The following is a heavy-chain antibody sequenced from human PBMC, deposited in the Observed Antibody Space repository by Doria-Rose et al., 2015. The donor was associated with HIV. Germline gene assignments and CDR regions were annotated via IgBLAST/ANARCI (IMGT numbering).Heavy chain of an antibody. CDR2: IYTSGST. CDR1: ISSYY. Sequence: ISSYYWSWLRQPPGTGLEWIGYIYTSGSTNYNPSLKRRVPISVDPSKNQFSLKRRSVTAADTAVYYCARRGGGYSYGLDYWGQGTLVTVSS. V-gene: IGHV4-4*09. CDR3: ARRGGGYSYGLDY. J-gene: IGHJ4*02. D-gene: IGHD5-18*01.